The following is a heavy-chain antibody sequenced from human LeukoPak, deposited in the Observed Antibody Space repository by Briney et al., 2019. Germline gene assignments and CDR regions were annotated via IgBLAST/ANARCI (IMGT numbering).Heavy chain of an antibody. D-gene: IGHD3-22*01. CDR1: GGSISSSSYY. J-gene: IGHJ4*02. V-gene: IGHV4-39*01. CDR3: AGHPAIITPWDY. CDR2: IYYSGST. Sequence: PSETLSLTCTVSGGSISSSSYYWGWIRQPPGKGLQWVGSIYYSGSTYYNPSLKSRVTISVDTSKNQFSLKLSSVTAADTAVYYCAGHPAIITPWDYWGQGTLVTVSS.